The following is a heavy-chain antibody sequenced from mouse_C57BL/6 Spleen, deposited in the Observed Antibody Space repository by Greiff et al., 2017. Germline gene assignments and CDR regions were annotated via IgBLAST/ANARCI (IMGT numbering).Heavy chain of an antibody. CDR3: ARSYDQFDY. J-gene: IGHJ2*01. CDR2: IDPSDSYT. D-gene: IGHD2-3*01. V-gene: IGHV1-59*01. CDR1: GYTFTSYW. Sequence: QVHVKQSGAELVRPGTSVKLSCKASGYTFTSYWMHWVKQRPGQGLEWIGVIDPSDSYTNYNQKFKGKATLTVDTSSSTAYMQLRSLTSEDSAVYYCARSYDQFDYWGQGTTLTVSS.